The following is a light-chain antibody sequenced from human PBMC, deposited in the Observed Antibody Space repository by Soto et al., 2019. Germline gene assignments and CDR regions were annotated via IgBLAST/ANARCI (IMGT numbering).Light chain of an antibody. CDR1: SSNIGAGYD. Sequence: QSVPTQPPSMSGAPGQRVTISCTGSSSNIGAGYDVHWYQLLPGTAPKLLIYGNTNRPSGVPDRFSGSKSGTSASLAITGLRAEDEADYYCQSHDSSLNSWVFGGGTQLTVL. J-gene: IGLJ3*02. V-gene: IGLV1-40*01. CDR3: QSHDSSLNSWV. CDR2: GNT.